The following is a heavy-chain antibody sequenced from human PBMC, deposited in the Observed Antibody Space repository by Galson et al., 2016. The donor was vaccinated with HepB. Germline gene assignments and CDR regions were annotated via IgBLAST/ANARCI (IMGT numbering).Heavy chain of an antibody. V-gene: IGHV6-1*01. J-gene: IGHJ4*02. CDR3: ARDYWGFFDY. CDR2: TYYRSKWYN. Sequence: AISGDSVSRXSLAWNWIRQSPSRGLEWLGRTYYRSKWYNDYAASVKSRISINPDTSKNQFSLHLNSVTPEDTAVYYCARDYWGFFDYWGQGTLVTVSS. CDR1: GDSVSRXSLA. D-gene: IGHD7-27*01.